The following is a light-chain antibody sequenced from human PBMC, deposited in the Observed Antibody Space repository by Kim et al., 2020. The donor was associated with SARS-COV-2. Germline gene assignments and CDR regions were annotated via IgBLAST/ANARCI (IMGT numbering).Light chain of an antibody. CDR2: GAS. CDR1: QSVSTTY. V-gene: IGKV3-20*01. Sequence: EFVLTQSPGTLSLSPGERATLSCRASQSVSTTYFAWYQQKPGQAPRLLIYGASSRATGIPDRFSGSGSGTDFTLTISRLEPEDFAVYYCQQYGGGLAFGGGTKVDIK. CDR3: QQYGGGLA. J-gene: IGKJ4*01.